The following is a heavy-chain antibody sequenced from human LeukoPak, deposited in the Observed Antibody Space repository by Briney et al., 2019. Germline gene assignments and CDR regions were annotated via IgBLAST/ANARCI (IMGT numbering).Heavy chain of an antibody. V-gene: IGHV1-2*02. CDR1: GYTFTGYY. Sequence: ASVKVSCKTFGYTFTGYYMHWVRQAPGQGLEWMGWINPNSGGTNYAQKFQGRVTMTRDTSISTAYMELTRLRSDDTAVYYCARDCGITGTYNWGQGTLVTVSS. D-gene: IGHD1-7*01. J-gene: IGHJ4*02. CDR2: INPNSGGT. CDR3: ARDCGITGTYN.